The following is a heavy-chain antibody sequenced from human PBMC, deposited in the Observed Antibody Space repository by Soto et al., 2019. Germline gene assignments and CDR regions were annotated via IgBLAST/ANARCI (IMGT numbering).Heavy chain of an antibody. CDR1: GFTFSSSA. Sequence: EVQLVESGGDLVQPGGSLRLSCAASGFTFSSSAMHWVRQAPGKGLEYVSSISSDGGNTYYANSVKGRFTISRDNSMTILYLQMGSLGAEDMAVYYCARRRAVLYAFDFLGQGTMVTVSS. CDR2: ISSDGGNT. J-gene: IGHJ3*01. CDR3: ARRRAVLYAFDF. V-gene: IGHV3-64*01. D-gene: IGHD3-16*01.